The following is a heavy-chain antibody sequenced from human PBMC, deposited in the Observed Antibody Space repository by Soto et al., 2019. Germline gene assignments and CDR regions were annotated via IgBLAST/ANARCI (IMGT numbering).Heavy chain of an antibody. V-gene: IGHV3-15*01. CDR1: GFTFSNAW. D-gene: IGHD3-22*01. Sequence: LRLSCAASGFTFSNAWMSWVRQAPGKGLEWVGRIKSKTDGGTTDYAAPVKGRFTISRDDSKNTLYLQMNGLKTEDTAVYYCTTSSMIDSWAFDIWGQGTMVTVSS. CDR3: TTSSMIDSWAFDI. J-gene: IGHJ3*02. CDR2: IKSKTDGGTT.